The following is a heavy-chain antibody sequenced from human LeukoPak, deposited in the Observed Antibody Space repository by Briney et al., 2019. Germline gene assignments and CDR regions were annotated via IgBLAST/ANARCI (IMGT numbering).Heavy chain of an antibody. CDR1: GFSFSNYA. J-gene: IGHJ2*01. CDR2: ISSNGGST. Sequence: GGSLRLSCSASGFSFSNYAMHWVRQAPGKGLEYVSAISSNGGSTYYADSVKGRFTISRDNSKNTLYLQMSSLRAEDTAVYYCARDQYDILTGYLYWYFDLWGRGTLVTVSS. D-gene: IGHD3-9*01. CDR3: ARDQYDILTGYLYWYFDL. V-gene: IGHV3-64D*06.